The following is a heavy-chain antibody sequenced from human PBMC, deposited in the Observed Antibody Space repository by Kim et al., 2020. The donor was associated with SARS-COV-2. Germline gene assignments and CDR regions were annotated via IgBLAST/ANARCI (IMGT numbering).Heavy chain of an antibody. CDR3: ARDHAEDSSGYYDY. D-gene: IGHD3-22*01. V-gene: IGHV1-3*01. Sequence: QKCQGGVTITRDTSASPAYMELSSLRSEDTAVYYCARDHAEDSSGYYDYWGQGTLVTVSS. J-gene: IGHJ4*02.